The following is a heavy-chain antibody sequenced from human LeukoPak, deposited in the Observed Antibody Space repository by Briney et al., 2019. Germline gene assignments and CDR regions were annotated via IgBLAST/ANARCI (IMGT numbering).Heavy chain of an antibody. CDR1: GFTFSSYS. D-gene: IGHD6-13*01. J-gene: IGHJ4*02. CDR2: ISSSSSYI. V-gene: IGHV3-21*04. Sequence: GGSLRLSCAASGFTFSSYSMNWVCQAPGKGLEWVSSISSSSSYIYYADSVKGRFTISRDNSKNTLYLQMNSLRAEDTAVYYCARSQAGIAAAGLTLDYWGQGTLVTVSS. CDR3: ARSQAGIAAAGLTLDY.